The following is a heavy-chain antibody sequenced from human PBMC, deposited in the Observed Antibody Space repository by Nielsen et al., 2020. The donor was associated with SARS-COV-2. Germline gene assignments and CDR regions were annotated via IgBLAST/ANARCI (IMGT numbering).Heavy chain of an antibody. D-gene: IGHD5-24*01. V-gene: IGHV3-48*02. CDR3: ARDGYNRRFDF. Sequence: GESLKISCAASGFTFSSYSMNWVRQAPGKGLEWVSYISSSSATKTYGDFVKGRFTISRDNAKNSLYLQMDSLTEEDTAVYYCARDGYNRRFDFWGQGTLVTVSS. CDR2: ISSSSATK. J-gene: IGHJ4*02. CDR1: GFTFSSYS.